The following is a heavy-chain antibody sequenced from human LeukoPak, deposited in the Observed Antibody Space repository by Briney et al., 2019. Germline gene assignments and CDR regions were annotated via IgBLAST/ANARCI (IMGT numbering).Heavy chain of an antibody. CDR2: IYSGGAT. Sequence: GGSLRLSCAASGFTVSRNCMTWVRHAPGKGLEWVSVIYSGGATYYADSVKGRFTISRDNSKNTLYLKMNSLRAEDTAVYYCARTSGYPYNFDNWGQGTLVTVSS. D-gene: IGHD3-22*01. V-gene: IGHV3-53*01. CDR3: ARTSGYPYNFDN. CDR1: GFTVSRNC. J-gene: IGHJ4*02.